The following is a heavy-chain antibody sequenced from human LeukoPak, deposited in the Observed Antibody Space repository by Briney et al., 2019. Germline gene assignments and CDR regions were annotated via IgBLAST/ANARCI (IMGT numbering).Heavy chain of an antibody. CDR2: INHSGST. CDR3: ASDLSSGQLIDY. V-gene: IGHV4-34*01. J-gene: IGHJ4*02. D-gene: IGHD3-22*01. Sequence: SETLSLTCAVYGGSFSGYYWSWIRQPPGKGLEWIGEINHSGSTNYNPSLKGRVTISVDTSKNQFSLKLSSVTAADTAVYYCASDLSSGQLIDYWGQGTLVTVSS. CDR1: GGSFSGYY.